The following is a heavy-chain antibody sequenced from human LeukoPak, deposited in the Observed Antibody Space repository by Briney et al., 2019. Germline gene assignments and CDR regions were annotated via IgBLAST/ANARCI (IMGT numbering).Heavy chain of an antibody. D-gene: IGHD4-11*01. V-gene: IGHV3-11*01. CDR1: GFTFSDYY. Sequence: GGSLRLSCAASGFTFSDYYMSWIRQAPGKGLEWLSYISSSGTTIYYTDSVKGRFTISRDNAKNSLNLQMNSLRAEDTAVYYCARGIRQYAKSYFDYWGQGTLVTVSS. CDR2: ISSSGTTI. CDR3: ARGIRQYAKSYFDY. J-gene: IGHJ4*02.